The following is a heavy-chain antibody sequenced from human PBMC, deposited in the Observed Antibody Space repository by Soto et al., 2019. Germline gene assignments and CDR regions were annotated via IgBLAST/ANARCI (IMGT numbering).Heavy chain of an antibody. Sequence: PSETLSLTXAVYGESFSGYYWSWIRQPPGKGLEWIGEINHSGSTNYNPSLKSRVTMSVDTSKNQFSLKLSSVTAADTAMYYCAGNIVATISSFDYWGQGTLVTVSS. V-gene: IGHV4-34*01. CDR3: AGNIVATISSFDY. CDR1: GESFSGYY. D-gene: IGHD5-12*01. J-gene: IGHJ4*02. CDR2: INHSGST.